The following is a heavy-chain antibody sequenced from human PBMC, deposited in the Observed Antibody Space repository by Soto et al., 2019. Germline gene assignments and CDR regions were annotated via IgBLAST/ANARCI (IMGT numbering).Heavy chain of an antibody. V-gene: IGHV1-18*01. J-gene: IGHJ5*02. CDR2: ISAYNGNT. CDR1: GYTFTSYG. Sequence: ASGKVSCKASGYTFTSYGIIWVRQAPGQGLEWMGWISAYNGNTNYAQKLQGRVTMTTDTSTSTAYMELRSLRSDDTAVYYCARDLHLHDYGDYTTNWFDPWGQGTLVTVSS. D-gene: IGHD4-17*01. CDR3: ARDLHLHDYGDYTTNWFDP.